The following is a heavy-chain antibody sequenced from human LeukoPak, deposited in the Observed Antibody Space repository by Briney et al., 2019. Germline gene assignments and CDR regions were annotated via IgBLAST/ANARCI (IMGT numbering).Heavy chain of an antibody. V-gene: IGHV1-2*02. Sequence: ASVKVSCTASGYTFTGYHMHWVPQAPGQGPEWMTWVNPNSAGTNYAQKFQGRVTMTTDTSISTAYMELSRLRSDDTAIFYCARRYCSGGSCYHNDYWGQVTLVTVSS. J-gene: IGHJ4*02. CDR2: VNPNSAGT. CDR1: GYTFTGYH. CDR3: ARRYCSGGSCYHNDY. D-gene: IGHD2-15*01.